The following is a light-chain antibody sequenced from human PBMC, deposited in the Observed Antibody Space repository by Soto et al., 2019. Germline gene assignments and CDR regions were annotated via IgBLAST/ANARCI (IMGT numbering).Light chain of an antibody. J-gene: IGLJ1*01. Sequence: QSALTQPASVSGSPGHSITISCSGTSSDVGGYNYVSWYQQHPGKAPKLMTYDVSNRPSGVSNRFSGSKSGNTASLTISGLQAEDEADYYCSSYISTSTLNVFGTGTKLTVL. CDR3: SSYISTSTLNV. CDR2: DVS. CDR1: SSDVGGYNY. V-gene: IGLV2-14*03.